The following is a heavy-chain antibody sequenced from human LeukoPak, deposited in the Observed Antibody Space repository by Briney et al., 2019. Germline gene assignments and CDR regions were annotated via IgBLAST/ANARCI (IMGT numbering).Heavy chain of an antibody. CDR2: ICPDGTGI. CDR3: VRDFRSADY. J-gene: IGHJ4*02. CDR1: GSIFSFYC. V-gene: IGHV3-74*01. Sequence: GGSLRLSCAASGSIFSFYCMHWVRHAPGKGPMWVSRICPDGTGISYADSVKARFTTSRDNAKNTVYLQMNSLREEDTAVYYCVRDFRSADYWGQGTLVTVSS.